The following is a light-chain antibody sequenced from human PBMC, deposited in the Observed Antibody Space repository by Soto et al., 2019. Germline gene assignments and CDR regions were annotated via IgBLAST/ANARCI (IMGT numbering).Light chain of an antibody. CDR3: SSSAGSNVVFGGGTVV. V-gene: IGLV2-8*01. Sequence: QSALTQPPSASGSPGQSVTISCTGTSSDVGGYNHVSWYQQHPGKVPKLGIYEVSKRPSGVPDRFSGSKSGNTASLTVSGLQAEDEADSYCSSSAGSNVVFGGGTVVFGGGTKLTVL. J-gene: IGLJ2*01. CDR1: SSDVGGYNH. CDR2: EVS.